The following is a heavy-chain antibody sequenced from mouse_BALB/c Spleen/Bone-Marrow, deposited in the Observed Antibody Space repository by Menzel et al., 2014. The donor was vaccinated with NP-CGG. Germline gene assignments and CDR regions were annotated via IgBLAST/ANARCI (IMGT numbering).Heavy chain of an antibody. Sequence: LQHSGSELVRPGASVKLSCKASGYTFTSYWMHWVKQRHGQGLEWIGNIYPGSGSTNYDEKFKSKGTLTVDTSSSTAYMHLSSLTSEDSAVYYCTRDQVRRGYYYAMDYWGQGTSVTVSS. CDR2: IYPGSGST. D-gene: IGHD2-14*01. J-gene: IGHJ4*01. CDR3: TRDQVRRGYYYAMDY. V-gene: IGHV1S22*01. CDR1: GYTFTSYW.